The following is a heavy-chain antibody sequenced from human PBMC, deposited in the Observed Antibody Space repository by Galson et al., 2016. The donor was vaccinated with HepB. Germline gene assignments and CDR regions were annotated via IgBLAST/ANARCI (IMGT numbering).Heavy chain of an antibody. J-gene: IGHJ6*02. CDR2: IKKDGSEK. D-gene: IGHD1-1*01. Sequence: SLRLSCAASGFTFNTYWMTWVRQAPGKGLEWVANIKKDGSEKNYVDSVKGRFTVSRDNAKHCLYLQMNSLRAEDTAVYYCAALDHGEDVWGQGTTVAVSS. CDR3: AALDHGEDV. V-gene: IGHV3-7*01. CDR1: GFTFNTYW.